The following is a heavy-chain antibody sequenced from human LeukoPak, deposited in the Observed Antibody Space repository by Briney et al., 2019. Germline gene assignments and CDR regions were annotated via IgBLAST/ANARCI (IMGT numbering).Heavy chain of an antibody. CDR1: GGSISSSSYY. CDR2: IYYSGTT. Sequence: SETLSLTCTVSGGSISSSSYYWGWIRQPPGKGLEWIGSIYYSGTTHYNPALKSQVTISVDTSKNQFSLKLSSVTAADTAVYYCARGYCSGGSCYSPGIFFLEYGGQGSLVTVSS. CDR3: ARGYCSGGSCYSPGIFFLEY. V-gene: IGHV4-39*01. J-gene: IGHJ4*02. D-gene: IGHD2-15*01.